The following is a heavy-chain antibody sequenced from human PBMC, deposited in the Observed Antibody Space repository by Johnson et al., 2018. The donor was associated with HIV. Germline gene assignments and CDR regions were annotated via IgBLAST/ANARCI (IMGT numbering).Heavy chain of an antibody. Sequence: QMLLVESGGGVVQPGRSLRLSCAASGFTFSSYGMHWVRQAPGKGLEWVAVISYDGSNKYYADSVKGRFTISRDNSKNTLFLQMNSLRAEDTAVYYCAKSTRGNWGSCFDIWGQGTMVTVSS. CDR2: ISYDGSNK. J-gene: IGHJ3*02. D-gene: IGHD7-27*01. CDR1: GFTFSSYG. CDR3: AKSTRGNWGSCFDI. V-gene: IGHV3-30-3*02.